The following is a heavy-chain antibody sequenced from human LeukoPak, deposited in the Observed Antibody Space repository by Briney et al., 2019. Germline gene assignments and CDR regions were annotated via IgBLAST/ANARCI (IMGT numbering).Heavy chain of an antibody. D-gene: IGHD6-6*01. CDR1: GFTFTNAW. Sequence: GGSLRLSCVDSGFTFTNAWMSWVRQAPGKGLEWIGRIKSKTDGETTNYAEPVRGRFTISRDDSKSAVYLQMNSLKIEDTAVYYCAKGSRSIAVDNLCDYWGQGTLVTVSS. CDR3: AKGSRSIAVDNLCDY. V-gene: IGHV3-15*01. CDR2: IKSKTDGETT. J-gene: IGHJ4*02.